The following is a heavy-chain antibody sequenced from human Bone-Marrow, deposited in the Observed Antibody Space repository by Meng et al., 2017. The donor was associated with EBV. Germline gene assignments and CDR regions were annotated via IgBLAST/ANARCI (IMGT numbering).Heavy chain of an antibody. CDR2: IIPIFGTA. J-gene: IGHJ4*02. CDR3: AREVRDYGDYGGDY. V-gene: IGHV1-69*06. Sequence: GQVLAVGDEVKKPGSYVKVSCKASGGTFSSYAISWVRQAPGQGLEWMGGIIPIFGTANYAQKFQGRVTITADKSTSTAYMELSSLRSEDTAVYYCAREVRDYGDYGGDYWGQGTLVTVSS. D-gene: IGHD4-17*01. CDR1: GGTFSSYA.